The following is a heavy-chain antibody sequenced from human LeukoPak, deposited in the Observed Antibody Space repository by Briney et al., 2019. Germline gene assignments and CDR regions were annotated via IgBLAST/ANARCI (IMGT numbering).Heavy chain of an antibody. CDR3: AGDYGGNESTRLARYFDY. V-gene: IGHV1-46*01. CDR1: GYTFTSYY. Sequence: GASVKVSCKASGYTFTSYYMHWVRQAPGQGLEWMGIINPSGGSTSYAQKFQGRVTMTRDTSTSTVYMELSSLRSEDTAVYYCAGDYGGNESTRLARYFDYWGQGTLVTVSS. D-gene: IGHD4-23*01. J-gene: IGHJ4*02. CDR2: INPSGGST.